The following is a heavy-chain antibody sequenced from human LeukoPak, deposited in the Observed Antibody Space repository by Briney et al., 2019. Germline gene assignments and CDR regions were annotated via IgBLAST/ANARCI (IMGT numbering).Heavy chain of an antibody. CDR1: GYSISSGYY. D-gene: IGHD2-15*01. Sequence: PSETLSLTCTVSGYSISSGYYWGWIRQPPGKGLEWIGSIYHSGSTYYNPSLKSRVTISVDTSKNQFSLKLSSVTAADTAVYYCAGDIVVVVAATREPGYYYYGMDVWGQGTTVTVSS. CDR2: IYHSGST. V-gene: IGHV4-38-2*02. CDR3: AGDIVVVVAATREPGYYYYGMDV. J-gene: IGHJ6*02.